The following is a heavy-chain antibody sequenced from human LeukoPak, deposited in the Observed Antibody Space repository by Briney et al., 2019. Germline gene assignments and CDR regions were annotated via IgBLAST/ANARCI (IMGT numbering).Heavy chain of an antibody. CDR1: GYTFTSYD. J-gene: IGHJ4*02. D-gene: IGHD2-21*01. Sequence: GASVKVSCKASGYTFTSYDINWVRQATGQGLEWMGWMNLNSGNTGYAQKFQGRVTMTRNTSISTAYMELGSLRSEDTAVYYCARLESDGGGTDYWGQGTLVTVSS. V-gene: IGHV1-8*01. CDR3: ARLESDGGGTDY. CDR2: MNLNSGNT.